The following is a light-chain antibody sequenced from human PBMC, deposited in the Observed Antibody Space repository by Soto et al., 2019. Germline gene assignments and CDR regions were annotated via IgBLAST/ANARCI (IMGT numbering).Light chain of an antibody. J-gene: IGKJ1*01. CDR1: QSISSW. CDR2: AAS. Sequence: IQTTHSPSTLSASVGDAVTITCRASQSISSWLAWYQQKTGKAPNILIYAASNLQTGVPSRFSGSGSSTDSPPAISRLPAEDSETYYCLQDINYPWTFGQGTKVDIK. V-gene: IGKV1-5*01. CDR3: LQDINYPWT.